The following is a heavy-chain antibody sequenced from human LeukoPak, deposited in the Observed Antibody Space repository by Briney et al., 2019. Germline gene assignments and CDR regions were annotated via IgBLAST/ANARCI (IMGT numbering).Heavy chain of an antibody. CDR2: INHSGST. D-gene: IGHD3-10*01. J-gene: IGHJ4*02. CDR3: ARGPKYYGSGLWFDY. Sequence: SETLSLTCAVYGGSFSGYYWSWIRQPPGKGLEWIGEINHSGSTNYNPSLKSRVTISVDTSKNQFSLKLSSVTAADTAVYYCARGPKYYGSGLWFDYWGQGTLVTVSS. V-gene: IGHV4-34*01. CDR1: GGSFSGYY.